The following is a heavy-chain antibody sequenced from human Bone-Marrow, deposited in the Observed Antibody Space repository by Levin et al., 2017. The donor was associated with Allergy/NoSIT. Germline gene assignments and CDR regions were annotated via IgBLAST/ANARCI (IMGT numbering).Heavy chain of an antibody. V-gene: IGHV4-34*01. CDR2: INHSGST. D-gene: IGHD5-18*01. J-gene: IGHJ4*02. CDR1: GGSFSGYY. CDR3: ARAVMVNELTREFDY. Sequence: KPSETLSLTCAVYGGSFSGYYWSWIRQPPGKGLEWIGEINHSGSTNYNPSLKSRVTISVDTSKNQFSLKLSSVTAADTAVYYCARAVMVNELTREFDYWGQGTLVTVSS.